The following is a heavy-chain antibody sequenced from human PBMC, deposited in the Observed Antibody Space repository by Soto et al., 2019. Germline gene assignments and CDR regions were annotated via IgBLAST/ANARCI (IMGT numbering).Heavy chain of an antibody. V-gene: IGHV4-59*01. J-gene: IGHJ4*02. Sequence: SETLSLTCTVAGGSISSYYWSRIRQPPGKGLEWIGYIYNSESTNYNPSLRSRVTISVDTSKNQFSLKLSSVTAADTAVYYCAREGESSGYHFWGQGTLVTVSS. CDR3: AREGESSGYHF. CDR1: GGSISSYY. D-gene: IGHD3-22*01. CDR2: IYNSEST.